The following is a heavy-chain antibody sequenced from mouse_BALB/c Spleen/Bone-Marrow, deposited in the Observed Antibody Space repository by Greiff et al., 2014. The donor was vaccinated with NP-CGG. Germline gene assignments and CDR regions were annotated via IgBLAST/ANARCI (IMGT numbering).Heavy chain of an antibody. V-gene: IGHV14-3*02. J-gene: IGHJ2*01. Sequence: DVKLVESGAALVKPGASVKLSCTASGFNIKDTYMHWVKQRPEQGLEWIGRIDPANGNTKYDPKFQGKATITADTSSNTAYLQLSILTSEDTVFYYCANYYYGSPFDYWGQGTTLTVSS. CDR3: ANYYYGSPFDY. CDR2: IDPANGNT. D-gene: IGHD1-1*01. CDR1: GFNIKDTY.